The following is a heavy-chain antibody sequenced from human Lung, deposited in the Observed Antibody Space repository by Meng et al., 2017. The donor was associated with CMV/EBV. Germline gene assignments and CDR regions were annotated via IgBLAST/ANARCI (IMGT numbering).Heavy chain of an antibody. V-gene: IGHV1-18*04. D-gene: IGHD3-16*01. Sequence: ASAKVSCKASAYTFISYGISWVRQAPGQGLEWMGWITAYNGNTNYAQKIQGRVTMTADTSTSTAYMELRSLRSDDTAVYYCARRGTVISGPFDPWGQGTLVTVSS. CDR3: ARRGTVISGPFDP. CDR2: ITAYNGNT. J-gene: IGHJ5*02. CDR1: AYTFISYG.